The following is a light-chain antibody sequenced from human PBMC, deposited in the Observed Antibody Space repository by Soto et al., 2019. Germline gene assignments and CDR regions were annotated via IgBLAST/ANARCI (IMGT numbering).Light chain of an antibody. CDR2: EVS. CDR1: SSDVGGYNY. J-gene: IGLJ2*01. Sequence: QSVLTQPASVSGSPGQSITISCTGTSSDVGGYNYVSWYQQHPGKAPKVMIYEVSYRPSGVSNRFSGSKSGNTASLTISGLQAEDEADYYCSSYTSSTTLVVFGGGTKLTVL. V-gene: IGLV2-14*01. CDR3: SSYTSSTTLVV.